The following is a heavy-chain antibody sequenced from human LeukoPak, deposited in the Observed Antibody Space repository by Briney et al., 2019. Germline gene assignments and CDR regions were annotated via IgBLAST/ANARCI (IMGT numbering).Heavy chain of an antibody. D-gene: IGHD4-17*01. CDR2: IYYSGST. J-gene: IGHJ5*02. CDR1: GGSISSSY. V-gene: IGHV4-59*12. CDR3: ARSFYGDYVAYWFDP. Sequence: KPSETLSLTCTVSGGSISSSYWSWIRQPPGKGLEWIGYIYYSGSTNYNPSLKSRVTISVDTSKNQFSLKLSSVTAADTAVYYCARSFYGDYVAYWFDPWGQGTLVTVSS.